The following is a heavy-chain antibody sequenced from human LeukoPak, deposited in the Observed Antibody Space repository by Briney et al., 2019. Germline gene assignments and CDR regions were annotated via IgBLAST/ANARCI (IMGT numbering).Heavy chain of an antibody. CDR2: IIPIFGTA. V-gene: IGHV1-69*01. CDR1: GGTFSSSA. D-gene: IGHD1-26*01. Sequence: GSSVKVSCKASGGTFSSSAISWVRQAPGQGLEWMGGIIPIFGTANYAQKFQGRVTITADESTSTAYMELSSLRSEDTAVYYCARSMSGSLLYYYYYGMDVWGQGTTVTVSS. J-gene: IGHJ6*02. CDR3: ARSMSGSLLYYYYYGMDV.